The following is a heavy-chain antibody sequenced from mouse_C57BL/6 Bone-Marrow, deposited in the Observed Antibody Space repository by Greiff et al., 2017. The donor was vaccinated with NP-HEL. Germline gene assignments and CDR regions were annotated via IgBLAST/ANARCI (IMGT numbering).Heavy chain of an antibody. V-gene: IGHV1-15*01. J-gene: IGHJ3*01. Sequence: VQLQQSGAELVRPGASVTLSCKASGYTFTDYEMHWVKQTPVHGLEWIGAIDPETGGNAYNQKFKGKAILTADKSSSTAYMELRSLTSEDSAVYYCTRRYGNTWGFADWGQGTLVTVSA. D-gene: IGHD2-1*01. CDR1: GYTFTDYE. CDR2: IDPETGGN. CDR3: TRRYGNTWGFAD.